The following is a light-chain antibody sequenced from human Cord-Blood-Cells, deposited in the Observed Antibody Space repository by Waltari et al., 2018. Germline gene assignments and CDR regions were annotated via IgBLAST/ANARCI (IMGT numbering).Light chain of an antibody. CDR1: SGSIASNY. J-gene: IGLJ3*02. CDR3: QSYDSSNWV. Sequence: NFMLTHPHSVSDSPGKTVTISCTRSSGSIASNYVQWYQQRPGSSPTTVIYEDNQRPSGVPDRFSGSIDSSSNSASLTISGLKTEDEADYYCQSYDSSNWVFGGGTKLTVL. V-gene: IGLV6-57*01. CDR2: EDN.